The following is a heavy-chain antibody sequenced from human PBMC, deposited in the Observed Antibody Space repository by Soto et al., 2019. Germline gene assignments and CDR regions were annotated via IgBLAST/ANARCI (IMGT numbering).Heavy chain of an antibody. CDR3: ARGAYLNWFDP. CDR1: GFTFSSYS. J-gene: IGHJ5*02. CDR2: ISSSSSTI. Sequence: EVPLVESGGGLVQPGGSLRLSCAASGFTFSSYSMNWVRQAPGKGLEWVSYISSSSSTIYYADSVKGRFTISSDNDKNALYLQMSSRRVEDTAVYYCARGAYLNWFDPWGQGTLVTVSS. V-gene: IGHV3-48*01.